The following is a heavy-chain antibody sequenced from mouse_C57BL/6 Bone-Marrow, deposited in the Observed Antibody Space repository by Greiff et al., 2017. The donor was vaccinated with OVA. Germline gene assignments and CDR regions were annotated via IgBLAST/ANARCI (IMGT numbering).Heavy chain of an antibody. V-gene: IGHV1-69*01. D-gene: IGHD2-4*01. CDR2: IDPSDSYT. Sequence: QVQLQQPGAELVMPGASVKLSCKASGYTFTSYWMHWVKQRPGQGLEWIGEIDPSDSYTNYNQKFKGKSTLTVDKSSSTAYMQLSSLTSEDSAVYYCVGYDYDGGSMDYWGQGTSVTFSS. CDR3: VGYDYDGGSMDY. J-gene: IGHJ4*01. CDR1: GYTFTSYW.